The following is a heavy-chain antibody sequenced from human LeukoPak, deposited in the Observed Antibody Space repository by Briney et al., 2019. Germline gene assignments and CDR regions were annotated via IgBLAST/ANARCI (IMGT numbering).Heavy chain of an antibody. Sequence: ASVKVSCKASGYTLTRYGISWVRHAPGQGLEWMGWIDAYNDQTKFAERLQGRVTMTTDTSTSTAYMELRSLRSDDTAGYYCARDLGFASGSYGYYYGMDVWGHGTTVIVSS. CDR1: GYTLTRYG. CDR3: ARDLGFASGSYGYYYGMDV. J-gene: IGHJ6*02. V-gene: IGHV1-18*01. D-gene: IGHD3-10*01. CDR2: IDAYNDQT.